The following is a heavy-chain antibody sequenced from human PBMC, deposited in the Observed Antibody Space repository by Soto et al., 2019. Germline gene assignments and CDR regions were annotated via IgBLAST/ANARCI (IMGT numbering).Heavy chain of an antibody. V-gene: IGHV1-2*02. J-gene: IGHJ6*02. Sequence: GASVKVSCKASGYTFTGYYMRWVRQAPGQGLEWMGWLNPNNGGRNYAQKFQGRVTLTRDTAMSTAYMELGRLRSDDTAVYYCARVPSSDYCDCLDAWGQGTMVTVSS. CDR2: LNPNNGGR. CDR3: ARVPSSDYCDCLDA. CDR1: GYTFTGYY. D-gene: IGHD6-19*01.